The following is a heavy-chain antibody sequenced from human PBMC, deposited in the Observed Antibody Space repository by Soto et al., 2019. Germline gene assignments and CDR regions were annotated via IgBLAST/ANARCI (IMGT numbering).Heavy chain of an antibody. D-gene: IGHD3-22*01. V-gene: IGHV1-2*02. J-gene: IGHJ6*02. Sequence: GASVKVSCKASGYTFTGYYMHWVRQAPGQGLEWMGWINPNSGGTNYAQKFQGRVTMTRDTSISTAYMELSRLRSDDTAVYYCARDYYDSSGYYVPPTGYGMDVWGQGTTVTVSS. CDR1: GYTFTGYY. CDR3: ARDYYDSSGYYVPPTGYGMDV. CDR2: INPNSGGT.